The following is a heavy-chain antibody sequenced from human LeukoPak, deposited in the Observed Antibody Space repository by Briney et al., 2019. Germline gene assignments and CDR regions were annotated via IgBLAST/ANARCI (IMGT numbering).Heavy chain of an antibody. CDR1: GFTFSSYE. D-gene: IGHD6-13*01. CDR3: ARTWGSSSWYPDAFDI. V-gene: IGHV3-48*03. J-gene: IGHJ3*02. CDR2: ISSSGSTI. Sequence: GGSLRLSCAASGFTFSSYEMNWVRQAPGKGLEWVSYISSSGSTIYYADSVKGRFTISRDNAKNSLYLQMNSLRAEDTAVYYSARTWGSSSWYPDAFDIWGQGTMVTVSS.